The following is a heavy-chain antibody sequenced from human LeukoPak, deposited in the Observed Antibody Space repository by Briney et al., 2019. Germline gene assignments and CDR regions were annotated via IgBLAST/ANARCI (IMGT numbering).Heavy chain of an antibody. D-gene: IGHD1-26*01. J-gene: IGHJ6*03. Sequence: ASVKVSCKASGYTFIGYGITWVRQAPGQGLEWMGWISPYTTKTNYVQKLQGRVTMTTDTSTSTAYMELRSLRSDDTAVYYCAREGGVGPTAPPDYYSYQMDVWGKGTTVTVSS. CDR1: GYTFIGYG. V-gene: IGHV1-18*01. CDR3: AREGGVGPTAPPDYYSYQMDV. CDR2: ISPYTTKT.